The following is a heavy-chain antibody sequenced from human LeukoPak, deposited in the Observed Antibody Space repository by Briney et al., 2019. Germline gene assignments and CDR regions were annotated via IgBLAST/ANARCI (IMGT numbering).Heavy chain of an antibody. CDR1: GFTFSSYG. CDR2: ISYDGSNK. CDR3: AKFYDLTGARYSSGWYKDY. Sequence: QPGGSLRLSCAASGFTFSSYGMHWVRQAPGKGLEWVAVISYDGSNKYYADSVKGRFTISRDNSKNTLYLQMNSLRAEDTAVYYCAKFYDLTGARYSSGWYKDYWGQGTLVTVSS. V-gene: IGHV3-30*18. D-gene: IGHD6-19*01. J-gene: IGHJ4*02.